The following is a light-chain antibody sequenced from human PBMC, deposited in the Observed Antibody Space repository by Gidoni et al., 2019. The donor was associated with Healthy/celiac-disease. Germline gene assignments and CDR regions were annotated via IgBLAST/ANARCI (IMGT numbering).Light chain of an antibody. V-gene: IGLV3-25*03. CDR3: QSADSSGTCVV. CDR1: ALPKQY. CDR2: KDS. J-gene: IGLJ2*01. Sequence: SYELTQPPSVSVSPGQPARITCSGDALPKQYAYWYQQKPGQAPVLVIYKDSERPSGIPERFSGSSSGTTVTLTISGVQAEDEADYYCQSADSSGTCVVFGGGTKLTV.